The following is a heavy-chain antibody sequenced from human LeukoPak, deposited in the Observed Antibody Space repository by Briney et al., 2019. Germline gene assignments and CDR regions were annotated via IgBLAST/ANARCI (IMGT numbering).Heavy chain of an antibody. CDR3: ARGPNYVWGSYQYFDY. J-gene: IGHJ4*02. D-gene: IGHD3-16*02. V-gene: IGHV4-30-4*01. Sequence: PSETLSLTCTVSGGSIRSSYYYWSWIRQPPGKGLEWIGYTYYSGSTSYNPSLKSRLTISVDTSKNQFSLKLRFVTAADTAVYYCARGPNYVWGSYQYFDYWGQGALVTVSS. CDR2: TYYSGST. CDR1: GGSIRSSYYY.